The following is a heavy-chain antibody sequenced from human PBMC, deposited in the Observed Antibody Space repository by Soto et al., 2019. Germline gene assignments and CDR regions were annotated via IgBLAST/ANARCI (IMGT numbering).Heavy chain of an antibody. CDR2: IIPVFGTT. J-gene: IGHJ6*02. V-gene: IGHV1-69*01. D-gene: IGHD3-10*01. CDR3: ATSSPYILFRENMYYYAMDV. CDR1: GDTFSSFT. Sequence: QVQLVQSGAEVKKPGSSVKVSCTASGDTFSSFTISWLRQAPGQGLEWMGGIIPVFGTTDYEQRFQGRVTITADGSTSTAYMELSSLRSADTAVYYCATSSPYILFRENMYYYAMDVWGQGTTVTVSS.